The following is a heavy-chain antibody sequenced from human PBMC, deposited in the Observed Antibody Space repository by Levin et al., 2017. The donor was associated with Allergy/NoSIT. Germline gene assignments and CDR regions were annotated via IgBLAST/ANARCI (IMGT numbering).Heavy chain of an antibody. V-gene: IGHV4-4*02. CDR1: DGSIESSNW. CDR3: ARRSYTCSGGDWSHYDFDY. CDR2: IDHTGST. Sequence: SPTLSLPCVVSDGSIESSNWWNWVRQAPGKGLLWIGEIDHTGSTSYNPSLQSRLTMSVPNSKSQFSLMLTSVTAADTAVSYCARRSYTCSGGDWSHYDFDYWGQGTLVTVSS. J-gene: IGHJ4*02. D-gene: IGHD2-15*01.